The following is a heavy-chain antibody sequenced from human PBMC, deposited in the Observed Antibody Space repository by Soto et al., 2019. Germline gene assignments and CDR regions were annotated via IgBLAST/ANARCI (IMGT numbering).Heavy chain of an antibody. Sequence: QVQLVQSGAEVKKPGSSVKVSCKASEGTFSSYAISWVRQAPGQGLEWMGGIIPIFGTANYAQKFQGRVTITADESTSTAYMELSSLRSEDTAVYYCARDRGCISTSCYAGRMRWFDPWGQGTLVTVSS. D-gene: IGHD2-2*01. CDR2: IIPIFGTA. V-gene: IGHV1-69*12. J-gene: IGHJ5*02. CDR1: EGTFSSYA. CDR3: ARDRGCISTSCYAGRMRWFDP.